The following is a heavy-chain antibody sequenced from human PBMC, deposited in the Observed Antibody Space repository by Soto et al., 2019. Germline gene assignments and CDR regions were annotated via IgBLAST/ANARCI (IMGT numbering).Heavy chain of an antibody. CDR2: IVVGSGNT. V-gene: IGHV1-58*01. D-gene: IGHD6-6*01. Sequence: ASVKVSCKASGFTFTSSAVQWVRQARGQRLEWIGWIVVGSGNTNYAQKFQERVTITRDMSTRTAYMELSSLRSEDTAVYYCAADDSSSSSEFYYYYYGMDVWGQGTTVTVSS. CDR3: AADDSSSSSEFYYYYYGMDV. CDR1: GFTFTSSA. J-gene: IGHJ6*02.